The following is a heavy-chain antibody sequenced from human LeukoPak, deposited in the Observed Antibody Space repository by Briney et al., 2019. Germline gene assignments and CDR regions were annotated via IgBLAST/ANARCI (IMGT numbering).Heavy chain of an antibody. D-gene: IGHD3-9*01. Sequence: QPGGSLRLSSAASGFTFSSYAMSWVRQAPGKGLEWVSAISGSGGTTYYADSVKGRFTISRDNSKNTLYLQMNSLRAEDTAVYYCAKNVREADWYYYYMDVWGKGTTVTVSS. CDR3: AKNVREADWYYYYMDV. V-gene: IGHV3-23*01. CDR2: ISGSGGTT. CDR1: GFTFSSYA. J-gene: IGHJ6*03.